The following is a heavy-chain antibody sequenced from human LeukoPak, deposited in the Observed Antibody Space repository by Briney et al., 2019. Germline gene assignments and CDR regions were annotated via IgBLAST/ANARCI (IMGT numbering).Heavy chain of an antibody. CDR1: GGSFSGYY. CDR3: ARLSAVAGHDY. Sequence: TSSETLSLTCAVYGGSFSGYYWSWIRQPPGKGLEWIGEINHSGSTNYNPSLKSRVTISVDTSKNQFSLKLSSVTAADTAVYYCARLSAVAGHDYWGQGTLVTVSS. V-gene: IGHV4-34*01. J-gene: IGHJ4*02. D-gene: IGHD6-19*01. CDR2: INHSGST.